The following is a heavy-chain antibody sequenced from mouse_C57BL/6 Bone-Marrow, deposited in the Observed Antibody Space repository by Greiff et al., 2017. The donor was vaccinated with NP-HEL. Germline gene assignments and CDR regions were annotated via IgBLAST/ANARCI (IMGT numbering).Heavy chain of an antibody. J-gene: IGHJ2*01. V-gene: IGHV1-66*01. D-gene: IGHD1-1*01. CDR1: GYSFTSYY. Sequence: QVQLQQSGPELVKPGASVKISCKASGYSFTSYYIHWVKQRPGQGLEWIGWIYPGSGNTKYNAKFKGTATLTADTSSSTAYMQLSRLTAESSAVYYCSYYYGTIDYWGQGTTLTVSS. CDR3: SYYYGTIDY. CDR2: IYPGSGNT.